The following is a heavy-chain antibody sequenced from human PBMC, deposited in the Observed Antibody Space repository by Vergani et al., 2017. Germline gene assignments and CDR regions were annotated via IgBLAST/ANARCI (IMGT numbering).Heavy chain of an antibody. J-gene: IGHJ4*02. CDR2: IKQDGSEK. D-gene: IGHD3-10*01. Sequence: EVQLVESGGGLVQPGGSLRLSCAASGFTFSSYWMSWVRQAPGKGLEWVANIKQDGSEKYYVDSVKGRFTISRDNAKNSLYLQMNSLRAEDTAVYYCARGARVRGVIIVGYFDYWGQGTLVTVSS. CDR1: GFTFSSYW. V-gene: IGHV3-7*03. CDR3: ARGARVRGVIIVGYFDY.